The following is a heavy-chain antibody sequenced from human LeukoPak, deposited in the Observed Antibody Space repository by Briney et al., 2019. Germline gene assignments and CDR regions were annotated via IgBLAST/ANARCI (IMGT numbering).Heavy chain of an antibody. J-gene: IGHJ4*02. V-gene: IGHV3-23*01. CDR2: ISGSGGGT. Sequence: GGSLRLSCAASGFTFSSYAMSWVRQAPGKGLEWVSAISGSGGGTYYADSVKGRFTISRDNFKNTLYLQMNSLRAEDTAVYYCAKDFGFTMIVVVITTSRFDYWGQGTLVTVSS. CDR1: GFTFSSYA. CDR3: AKDFGFTMIVVVITTSRFDY. D-gene: IGHD3-22*01.